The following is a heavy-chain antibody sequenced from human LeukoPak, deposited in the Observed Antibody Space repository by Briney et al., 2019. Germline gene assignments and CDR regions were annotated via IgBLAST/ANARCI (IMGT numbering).Heavy chain of an antibody. CDR2: IYYSGST. CDR1: GGSISSYY. CDR3: ARENYSNYALVHYYYGMDV. Sequence: PSETLSLTCTVSGGSISSYYWSWIRQPPGKGLEWIGYIYYSGSTNYNPSLKSRVTISVDTSKNQFSLKLSSVTAADTAVYYCARENYSNYALVHYYYGMDVWGQGTTVTVSS. V-gene: IGHV4-59*01. J-gene: IGHJ6*02. D-gene: IGHD4-11*01.